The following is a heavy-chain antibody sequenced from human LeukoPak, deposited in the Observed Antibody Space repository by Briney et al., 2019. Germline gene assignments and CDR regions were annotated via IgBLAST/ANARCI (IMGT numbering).Heavy chain of an antibody. D-gene: IGHD2-2*01. CDR3: AKARYCSSTSCYWDY. CDR1: GFTFDDYA. V-gene: IGHV3-9*03. Sequence: PGRSLRLSCAASGFTFDDYAMHWVRQAPGKGLEWVSGISWNSGSIGYADSVKGRFTISRDNAKNSLYLQMNSLRAEDMDLYYCAKARYCSSTSCYWDYWGQGTLVTVSS. J-gene: IGHJ4*02. CDR2: ISWNSGSI.